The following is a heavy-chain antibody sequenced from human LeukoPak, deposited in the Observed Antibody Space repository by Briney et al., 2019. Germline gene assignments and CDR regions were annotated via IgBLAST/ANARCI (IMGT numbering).Heavy chain of an antibody. CDR3: ARSALGLRLEYYYYGMDV. CDR1: GGTFSSYA. D-gene: IGHD4-17*01. V-gene: IGHV1-69*13. CDR2: IIPIFGTA. J-gene: IGHJ6*02. Sequence: GASVKVSCKASGGTFSSYAISWVRQAPGQGLEWMGGIIPIFGTANYALKFQGRVTITADESTSTAYMELSSLRSEDTAVYYCARSALGLRLEYYYYGMDVWGQGTTVTVSS.